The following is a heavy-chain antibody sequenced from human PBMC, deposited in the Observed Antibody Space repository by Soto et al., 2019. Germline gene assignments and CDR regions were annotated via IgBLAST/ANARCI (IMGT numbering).Heavy chain of an antibody. CDR3: SREGCGYDDSYGVFDY. V-gene: IGHV3-30-3*01. J-gene: IGHJ4*02. CDR1: GLTVSGKK. D-gene: IGHD5-12*01. CDR2: ISYDGSDK. Sequence: PGGSLRLSCVASGLTVSGKKYMAWVRQAPGKGLEWVAVISYDGSDKYYADSVKGRFTISRDNSKNTLYLQMNSLRAEDTAVYYCSREGCGYDDSYGVFDYWGQGTLVPVSS.